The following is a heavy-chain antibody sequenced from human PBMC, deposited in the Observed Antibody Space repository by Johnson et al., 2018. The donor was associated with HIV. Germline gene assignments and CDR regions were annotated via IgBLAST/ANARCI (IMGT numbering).Heavy chain of an antibody. V-gene: IGHV3-9*01. J-gene: IGHJ3*02. CDR1: GFTFDDYA. Sequence: DVQVVESGGGLVQPGGSLRLSCAASGFTFDDYAMHWVRQAPGKGLEWVSGISWNSGSIGYADSVKGRFAISRDNSKNTLYLQMNSLRAEDTALYYCAKGSTLWNPRLGDAFDIWGQGTLVTVSS. D-gene: IGHD1-1*01. CDR2: ISWNSGSI. CDR3: AKGSTLWNPRLGDAFDI.